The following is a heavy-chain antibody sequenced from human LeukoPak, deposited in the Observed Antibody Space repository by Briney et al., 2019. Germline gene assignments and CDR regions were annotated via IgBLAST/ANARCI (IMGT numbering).Heavy chain of an antibody. CDR1: GGSISSGGYS. CDR2: IYHSGST. V-gene: IGHV4-30-2*01. CDR3: ARGSPGYYYDSSGYYSGVFDY. Sequence: SETLSLTCAVSGGSISSGGYSWSWIRQPPGKGLEWIGYIYHSGSTYYNPSLKSRVTISVDRSKNQFSLKLSSVTAADTAVYYCARGSPGYYYDSSGYYSGVFDYWGQGTLVTVSS. D-gene: IGHD3-22*01. J-gene: IGHJ4*02.